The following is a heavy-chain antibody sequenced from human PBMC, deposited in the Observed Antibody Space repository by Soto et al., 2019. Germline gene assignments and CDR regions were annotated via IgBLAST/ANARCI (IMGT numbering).Heavy chain of an antibody. CDR3: AKDLKAGYYDFWSGYYTGFDP. V-gene: IGHV3-23*01. Sequence: EVQLLESGGGLVQPGGSLRLSCAASGFTFSSYAMSWVRQAPGKGLEWVSAISGSGGSTYYADSVKGRFTISRDNSKNSLYLQMKSLRAEDTAVYYCAKDLKAGYYDFWSGYYTGFDPWGQGTLVTVSS. CDR2: ISGSGGST. CDR1: GFTFSSYA. D-gene: IGHD3-3*01. J-gene: IGHJ5*02.